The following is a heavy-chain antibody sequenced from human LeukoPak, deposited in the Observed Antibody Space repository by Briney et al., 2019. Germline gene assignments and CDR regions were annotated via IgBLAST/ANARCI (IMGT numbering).Heavy chain of an antibody. CDR2: LYNTETT. D-gene: IGHD1-14*01. J-gene: IGHJ4*02. V-gene: IGHV4-39*01. CDR3: ARHPTLTSGGNFDY. CDR1: GGSISRSSYY. Sequence: SETLSLTCSVSGGSISRSSYYWGWIRQPPGKGLELIGSLYNTETTCYNPSLQSRVTISVDTSKNQLSLKLSSVTAADTAVYYCARHPTLTSGGNFDYWGQGTLVTVSS.